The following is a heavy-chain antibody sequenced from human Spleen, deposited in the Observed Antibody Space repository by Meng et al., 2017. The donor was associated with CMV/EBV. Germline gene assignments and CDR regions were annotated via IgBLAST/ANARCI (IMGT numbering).Heavy chain of an antibody. CDR3: ARDSYSYGSRGTYYYYGMDV. J-gene: IGHJ6*02. D-gene: IGHD5-18*01. V-gene: IGHV3-48*03. Sequence: GGSLRLSCAASGFTLSRYEMNWVRQAPGKGLEWISYISSSGNIKYFADFVKGRFTVSRDNANSALYLQMSSLRAEDTAVYYCARDSYSYGSRGTYYYYGMDVWGQGTTVTVSS. CDR2: ISSSGNIK. CDR1: GFTLSRYE.